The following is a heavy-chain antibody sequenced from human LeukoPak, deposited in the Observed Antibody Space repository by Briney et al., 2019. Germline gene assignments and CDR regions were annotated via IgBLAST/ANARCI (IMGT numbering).Heavy chain of an antibody. V-gene: IGHV4-59*01. D-gene: IGHD3-22*01. CDR1: GGSISSYY. Sequence: SETLSLTCTVSGGSISSYYWSWIRQPPGKGLEWIGYIYYSGSTNYNPSLKSRVTISVDTSKNQFSLKLSSVTAADTAVYYCARVGDSSDWFDPWGQGTLVTVS. CDR3: ARVGDSSDWFDP. CDR2: IYYSGST. J-gene: IGHJ5*02.